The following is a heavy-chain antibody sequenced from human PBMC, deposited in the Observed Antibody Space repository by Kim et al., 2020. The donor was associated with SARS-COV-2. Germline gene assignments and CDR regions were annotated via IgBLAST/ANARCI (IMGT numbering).Heavy chain of an antibody. CDR3: ARALYYDFWSGHLGY. J-gene: IGHJ4*02. D-gene: IGHD3-3*01. Sequence: DSMKSRFTISRDNAKNSLYLQMNSLRAEDTAVYYCARALYYDFWSGHLGYWGQGTLVTVSS. V-gene: IGHV3-11*01.